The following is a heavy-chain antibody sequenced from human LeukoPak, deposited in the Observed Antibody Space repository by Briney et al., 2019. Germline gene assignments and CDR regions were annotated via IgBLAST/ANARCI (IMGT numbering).Heavy chain of an antibody. D-gene: IGHD3-10*01. CDR2: MNPNSGNT. V-gene: IGHV1-8*01. CDR1: GYTFTSYD. CDR3: ARISLLWFGELLGIDWFDP. Sequence: GASVKVSCRASGYTFTSYDINWVRQATGQGLEWMGWMNPNSGNTGYAQKFQGRVTMTRNTSTSTAYMELSSLRSEDTAVYYCARISLLWFGELLGIDWFDPWGQGTLVTVSS. J-gene: IGHJ5*02.